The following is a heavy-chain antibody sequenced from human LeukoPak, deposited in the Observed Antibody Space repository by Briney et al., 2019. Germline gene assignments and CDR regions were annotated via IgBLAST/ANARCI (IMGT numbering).Heavy chain of an antibody. V-gene: IGHV1-2*02. D-gene: IGHD1-20*01. CDR3: ASWDGIGQVDY. J-gene: IGHJ4*02. CDR1: GYTFTSYG. Sequence: ASVKVSCKASGYTFTSYGISWVRQAPGQGLEWMGWINPNSGGTNYAQKFQGRVTMTRDTSISTAYMELSRLRSDDTAVYYCASWDGIGQVDYWGQGTLVTVSS. CDR2: INPNSGGT.